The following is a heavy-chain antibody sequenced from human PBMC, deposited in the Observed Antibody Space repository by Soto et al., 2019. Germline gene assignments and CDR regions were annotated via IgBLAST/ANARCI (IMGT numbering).Heavy chain of an antibody. V-gene: IGHV3-7*03. J-gene: IGHJ6*02. Sequence: GGSLRLSCAASGFTFSSYWMSWVRQAPGKGLEWVANIKQDGSEKYYVDSVKGRFTISRDNAKNSLYLQMNSLRAEDTAVYYCASDSPLHTVRPIAGMDVWGQGTTVTVSS. CDR1: GFTFSSYW. CDR3: ASDSPLHTVRPIAGMDV. D-gene: IGHD3-10*01. CDR2: IKQDGSEK.